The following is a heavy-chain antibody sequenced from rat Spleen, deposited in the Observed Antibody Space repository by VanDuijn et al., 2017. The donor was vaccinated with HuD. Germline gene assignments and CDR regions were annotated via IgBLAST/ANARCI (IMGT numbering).Heavy chain of an antibody. CDR2: ISPSGDGT. D-gene: IGHD1-11*01. CDR1: GFTFSNYD. J-gene: IGHJ2*01. CDR3: ASLNYGRFIEEFDY. V-gene: IGHV5-25*01. Sequence: EVQLVESGGGLVQPGRSLKLSCAASGFTFSNYDMAWVRQAPTKGLEWVASISPSGDGTYYRDSVKGRFTVSRDNAKSTLYLQMDSLRSEDTATYYCASLNYGRFIEEFDYWGQGVMVTVSS.